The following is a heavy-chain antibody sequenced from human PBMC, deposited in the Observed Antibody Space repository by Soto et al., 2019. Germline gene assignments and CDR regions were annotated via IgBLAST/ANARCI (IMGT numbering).Heavy chain of an antibody. Sequence: QVQLVQSGAEVKKPWASVRVSCKASGDAFSNYGFSWVRQAPGPGIEWMGWISAYDGQTNYTKKFQGRVTRTTDTSSSTAYMELRSLRSDDTAVDYFARVWYYDSSGYYAFDYWGLGTLVTVSS. D-gene: IGHD3-22*01. CDR3: ARVWYYDSSGYYAFDY. CDR2: ISAYDGQT. V-gene: IGHV1-18*01. CDR1: GDAFSNYG. J-gene: IGHJ4*02.